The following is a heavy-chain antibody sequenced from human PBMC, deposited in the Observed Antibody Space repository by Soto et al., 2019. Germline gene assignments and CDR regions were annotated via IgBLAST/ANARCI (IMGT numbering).Heavy chain of an antibody. CDR3: ARGPDSSGYFDY. D-gene: IGHD6-19*01. J-gene: IGHJ4*02. V-gene: IGHV1-69*13. CDR2: IIPIFGTA. CDR1: GGTFSSYA. Sequence: SVKVSCKASGGTFSSYAISWVRQAPGQGLEWMGGIIPIFGTANYAQKFQGRVTITADESTSTAYMELSSLRSEDTAVYYCARGPDSSGYFDYWGQGTPVTVSS.